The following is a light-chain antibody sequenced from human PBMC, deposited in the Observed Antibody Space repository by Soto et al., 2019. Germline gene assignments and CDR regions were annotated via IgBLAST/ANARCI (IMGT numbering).Light chain of an antibody. CDR2: AAS. CDR1: QAINNS. V-gene: IGKV1-9*01. Sequence: DIQLTQSPSFLSASVGDRVSITCRASQAINNSLAWYQQKPGEAPKLLIYAASTLQSGVPSSFSGSGSGTEFTLTISSLQPEDFATYYCQQLNSFTFGGGTKVDIK. CDR3: QQLNSFT. J-gene: IGKJ4*01.